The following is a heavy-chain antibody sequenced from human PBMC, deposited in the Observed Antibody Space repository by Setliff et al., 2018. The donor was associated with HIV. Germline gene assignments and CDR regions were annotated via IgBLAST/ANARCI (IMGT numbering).Heavy chain of an antibody. J-gene: IGHJ3*02. CDR2: IIPMFGTR. CDR3: ARGQSQGYAYSGSYGAFDI. V-gene: IGHV1-69*05. CDR1: GGNFSSYA. Sequence: VASVKVSCKASGGNFSSYAINWVRQAPGQGLAWMGGIIPMFGTRNYAQKFQGRVTITTDESTSTAYMELSSLRSEDTALYYCARGQSQGYAYSGSYGAFDIWGQGTMVTVS. D-gene: IGHD1-26*01.